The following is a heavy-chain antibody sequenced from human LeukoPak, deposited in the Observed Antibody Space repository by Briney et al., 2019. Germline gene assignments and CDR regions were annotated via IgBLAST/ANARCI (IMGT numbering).Heavy chain of an antibody. V-gene: IGHV4-34*01. CDR3: ARRVIAALGFQH. CDR1: GGSFSGYY. CDR2: INHSGST. D-gene: IGHD2-21*01. Sequence: AETLSLTCAVYGGSFSGYYSSWIRQPPGKGLEWIGEINHSGSTNYNPSLKSRVTISVDTSKNQFSLKLSSVTAADTAVYYCARRVIAALGFQHWGQGTLVTVSS. J-gene: IGHJ1*01.